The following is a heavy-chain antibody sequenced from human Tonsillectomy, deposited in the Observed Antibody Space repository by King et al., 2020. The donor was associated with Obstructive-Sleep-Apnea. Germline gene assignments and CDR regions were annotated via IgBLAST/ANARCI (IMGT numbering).Heavy chain of an antibody. D-gene: IGHD6-13*01. CDR1: GFTFSSYG. J-gene: IGHJ6*02. CDR2: ISYDGSNK. Sequence: QLVQSGGGVVQPGRSLRLSCAASGFTFSSYGMNWVRQAPGKGLEWVAVISYDGSNKNYEDSVKGRFTVSGDNSKNTLYLQMNSLRPEDTAVYYCAKEMRAAAATGGMDVWGQGTTVTVSS. V-gene: IGHV3-30*18. CDR3: AKEMRAAAATGGMDV.